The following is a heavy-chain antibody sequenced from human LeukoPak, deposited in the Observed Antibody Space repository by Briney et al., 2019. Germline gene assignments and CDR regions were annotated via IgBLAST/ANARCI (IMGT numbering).Heavy chain of an antibody. V-gene: IGHV1-18*01. CDR2: ISAYNGNT. J-gene: IGHJ5*02. D-gene: IGHD2-2*01. CDR3: ARDQGVVVVPAAIVH. CDR1: GYTFITYG. Sequence: ASVKFSCKASGYTFITYGISWVRQAPGQGLEWMGWISAYNGNTNYAQKVQGRVTMTSDTSTSTAYMELRSLRSDDTAVYYCARDQGVVVVPAAIVHWGQGTLVTVSS.